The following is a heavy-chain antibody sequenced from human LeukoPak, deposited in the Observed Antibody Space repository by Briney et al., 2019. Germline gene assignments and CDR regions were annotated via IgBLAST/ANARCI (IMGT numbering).Heavy chain of an antibody. CDR2: MSFDVNNK. CDR3: ARGYCTSSSCYNDY. J-gene: IGHJ4*02. CDR1: GFTFSSYA. D-gene: IGHD2-2*02. V-gene: IGHV3-30*04. Sequence: GGSLRLSCATSGFTFSSYAFHWVRQAPGKGLEWVATMSFDVNNKYYADSVRGRFTISRDNSKNTLYLQMNSLGAEDTAVYSCARGYCTSSSCYNDYWGQGTLVTVSS.